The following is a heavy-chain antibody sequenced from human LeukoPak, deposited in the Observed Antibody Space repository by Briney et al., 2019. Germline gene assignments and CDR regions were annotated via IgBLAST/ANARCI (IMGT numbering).Heavy chain of an antibody. J-gene: IGHJ6*03. CDR2: MNPNTGNT. D-gene: IGHD7-27*01. V-gene: IGHV1-8*03. CDR3: ARGPLTGEHYHYYMDV. CDR1: GYSFTTFD. Sequence: ASVKVSCKASGYSFTTFDSNWVRQATGQGLEWMGWMNPNTGNTGFAGKFQGRVTITGNTSISTVYMELTSLTSDDTAVYYCARGPLTGEHYHYYMDVWGTGTTITVSS.